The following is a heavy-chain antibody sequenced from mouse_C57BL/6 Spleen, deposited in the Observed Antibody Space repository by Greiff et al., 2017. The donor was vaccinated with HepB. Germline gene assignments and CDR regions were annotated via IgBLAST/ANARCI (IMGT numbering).Heavy chain of an antibody. Sequence: VQLQQPGAELVRPGSSVKLSCKASGYTFTSYWMDWVKQRPGQGLEWIGNIYPSDSETNYNQKFKDKATMTVNKSSSTAYMQLSSLTSEDSAVYYCARKGCCDYSCAMDYWGQGTSVTVSS. CDR2: IYPSDSET. J-gene: IGHJ4*01. CDR1: GYTFTSYW. CDR3: ARKGCCDYSCAMDY. D-gene: IGHD2-4*01. V-gene: IGHV1-61*01.